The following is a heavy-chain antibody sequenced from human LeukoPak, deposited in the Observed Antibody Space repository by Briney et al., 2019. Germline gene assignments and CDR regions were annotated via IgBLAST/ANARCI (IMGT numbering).Heavy chain of an antibody. D-gene: IGHD2-21*02. CDR1: GYTFTSYA. V-gene: IGHV1-3*03. Sequence: ASVRVSCKASGYTFTSYAMHWVRQAPGQRLEWMGWINAGNGNTKYSQEFQGRVTITRDTSASTAYMELSSLRSEDMAVYYCARAYCGGDCYSDWYFDLWGRGTLVTVSS. J-gene: IGHJ2*01. CDR3: ARAYCGGDCYSDWYFDL. CDR2: INAGNGNT.